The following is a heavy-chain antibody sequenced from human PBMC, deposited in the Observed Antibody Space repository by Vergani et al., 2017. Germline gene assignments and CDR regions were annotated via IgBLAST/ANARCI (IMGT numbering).Heavy chain of an antibody. Sequence: QVQLVESGGGVVQPGRSLRLSCTSSGFTFSTYAMHWVRQAPGKGLEWVAIIYYDGSKKYYADSVKGRFTISRDNSRNTLYLLMSSLRAEDTAIYYCVREGSYCGSTTCRNPSYVYYYHMDVWGEGTTVTGSS. CDR2: IYYDGSKK. CDR3: VREGSYCGSTTCRNPSYVYYYHMDV. CDR1: GFTFSTYA. V-gene: IGHV3-33*01. J-gene: IGHJ6*03. D-gene: IGHD2-21*01.